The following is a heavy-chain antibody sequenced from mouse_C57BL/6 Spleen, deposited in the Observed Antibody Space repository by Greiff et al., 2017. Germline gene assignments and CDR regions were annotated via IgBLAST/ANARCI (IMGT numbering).Heavy chain of an antibody. V-gene: IGHV5-4*03. D-gene: IGHD1-1*01. CDR3: ARAYGSSYSYYAMDY. J-gene: IGHJ4*01. CDR2: ISDGGSYT. Sequence: EVKLVESGGGLVKPGGSLKLSCAASGFTFSSYAMSWVRQTPEKRLEWVATISDGGSYTYYPDNVKGRFTISRDNAKNNLYLQMSHLKSEDTAMYYCARAYGSSYSYYAMDYWGQGTSVTVSS. CDR1: GFTFSSYA.